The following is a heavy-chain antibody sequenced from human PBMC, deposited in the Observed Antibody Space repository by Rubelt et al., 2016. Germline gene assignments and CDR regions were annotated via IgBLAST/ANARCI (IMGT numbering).Heavy chain of an antibody. CDR3: ARGGWFGELLFDY. CDR1: GGSFSGYY. V-gene: IGHV4-34*01. J-gene: IGHJ4*02. D-gene: IGHD3-10*01. CDR2: INHSGST. Sequence: QVQLQQWGAGLLKPSETLSLTCAVYGGSFSGYYCSWIRQPPGKGLEWIGEINHSGSTNYNPSLKSRVTISVDTSKNQFSLKLSSVTAADTAVYYCARGGWFGELLFDYWGQGTLVTVSS.